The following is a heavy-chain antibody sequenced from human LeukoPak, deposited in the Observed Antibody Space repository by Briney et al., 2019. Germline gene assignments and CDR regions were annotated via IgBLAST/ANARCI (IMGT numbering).Heavy chain of an antibody. J-gene: IGHJ6*03. V-gene: IGHV3-23*01. CDR2: ISASGHYI. Sequence: GGSLRLSCEASGFTFRSFAMSWVRQAPGKGLEWLSGISASGHYIYQADSVEGRFTISRDNSKNTLYIEINSLRVEDTAVYYCARDGSWGDYQFYFYMDVWGKGTRVTVSS. D-gene: IGHD2-2*01. CDR3: ARDGSWGDYQFYFYMDV. CDR1: GFTFRSFA.